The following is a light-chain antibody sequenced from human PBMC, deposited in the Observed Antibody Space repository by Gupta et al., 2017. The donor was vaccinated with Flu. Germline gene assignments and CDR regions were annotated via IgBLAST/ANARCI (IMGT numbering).Light chain of an antibody. Sequence: GNIASNIVHWYQQRPGSSPTTVIDEDRQSPSGVPDRFSGSLDSSSNSASLTISGLQTEDEADYYCQSCDSGIHVVFGGGTKLTVL. CDR2: EDR. J-gene: IGLJ2*01. CDR1: GNIASNI. CDR3: QSCDSGIHVV. V-gene: IGLV6-57*01.